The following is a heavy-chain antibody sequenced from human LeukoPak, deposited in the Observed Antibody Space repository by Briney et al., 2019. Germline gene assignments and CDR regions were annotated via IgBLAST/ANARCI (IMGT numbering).Heavy chain of an antibody. J-gene: IGHJ5*02. D-gene: IGHD2-15*01. CDR3: AKGGALLAGPANWFDP. Sequence: GGSLRLSCAASGFTFSSYAMSWVRQAPGKGLEWVSAISGSGGSTYYADSVKGRFTISRDNSKNTLYLQMNSLSAEDTAVYYCAKGGALLAGPANWFDPWGQGTLVTVSS. CDR1: GFTFSSYA. CDR2: ISGSGGST. V-gene: IGHV3-23*01.